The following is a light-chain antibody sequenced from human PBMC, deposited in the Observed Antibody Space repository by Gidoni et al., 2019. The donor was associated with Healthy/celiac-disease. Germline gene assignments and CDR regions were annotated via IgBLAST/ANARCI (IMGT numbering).Light chain of an antibody. V-gene: IGKV1-5*03. CDR2: KAS. Sequence: DIQMTQSPSTLSASVGDRVTITCRASQSISSWLAWYQQKPGKAPMLLSYKASSLESGVPSRFSGSGSGTEFTLSISRLQPDDFATYYCQQRTTFGGGTKVEIK. J-gene: IGKJ4*01. CDR3: QQRTT. CDR1: QSISSW.